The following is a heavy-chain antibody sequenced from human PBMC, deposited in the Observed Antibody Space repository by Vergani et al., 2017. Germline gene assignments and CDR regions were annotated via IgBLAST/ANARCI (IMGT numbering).Heavy chain of an antibody. CDR3: ARVSGSYSGYYYGMDV. D-gene: IGHD1-26*01. CDR1: GGTFSSYA. J-gene: IGHJ6*02. CDR2: IIPIFGIA. V-gene: IGHV1-69*17. Sequence: QVQLVQSGAEVKKPGSSVKVSCKASGGTFSSYAINWVRQAPGQGLEWMGGIIPIFGIANYAQKFQGRVTITADKSTSTAYMELSSLRSEDTAVYYCARVSGSYSGYYYGMDVWGQGTTVTVSS.